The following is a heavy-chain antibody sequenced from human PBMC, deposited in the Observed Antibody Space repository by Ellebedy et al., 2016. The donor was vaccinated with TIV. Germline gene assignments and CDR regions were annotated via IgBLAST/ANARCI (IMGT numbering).Heavy chain of an antibody. CDR3: AREAGNYAHFDY. CDR1: GGTFSSYT. Sequence: SVKVSXKASGGTFSSYTISWVRQAPGQGLEWMGGIIPISDTANYAQKFQGRVTITADESTSTAYMELSSLRSEDTAVYYCAREAGNYAHFDYWGQGTLVTVSS. D-gene: IGHD1-7*01. V-gene: IGHV1-69*13. CDR2: IIPISDTA. J-gene: IGHJ4*02.